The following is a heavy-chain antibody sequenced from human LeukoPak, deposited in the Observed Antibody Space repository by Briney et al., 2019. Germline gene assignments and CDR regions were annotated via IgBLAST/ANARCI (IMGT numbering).Heavy chain of an antibody. V-gene: IGHV3-13*01. D-gene: IGHD5-24*01. J-gene: IGHJ3*02. CDR1: GLIFSSYD. CDR3: ARGSSDGFKYAFDI. CDR2: IGTALDS. Sequence: GGSLRLSCVASGLIFSSYDFHWIRQARGEGLEWVSGIGTALDSFYAGSVKGRFTISRENDKNSLYLQMNSLRDGDTAVYYCARGSSDGFKYAFDIWGQGTRVTVSS.